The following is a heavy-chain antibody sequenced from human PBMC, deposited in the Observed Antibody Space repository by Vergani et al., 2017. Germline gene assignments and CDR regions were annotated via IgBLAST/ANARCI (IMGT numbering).Heavy chain of an antibody. CDR2: ISSSSSYT. CDR1: GFTFSDYY. CDR3: SREGEGAPPFDY. J-gene: IGHJ4*02. V-gene: IGHV3-11*05. D-gene: IGHD1-26*01. Sequence: QVQLVESGGGLVKPGGSLRLSCAASGFTFSDYYMSWIRQAPGKGLQWGAYISSSSSYTNYADSVKGRFTISRDNGKNSLYLQRNSLRAEDTAVYYWSREGEGAPPFDYWGQGSLVTVSS.